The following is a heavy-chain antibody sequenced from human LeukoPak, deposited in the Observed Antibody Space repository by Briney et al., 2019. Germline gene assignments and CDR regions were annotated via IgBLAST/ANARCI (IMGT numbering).Heavy chain of an antibody. V-gene: IGHV1-18*01. CDR2: ISACNGNT. J-gene: IGHJ2*01. CDR1: GYTFTSYG. D-gene: IGHD1-26*01. Sequence: ASVKVSCKASGYTFTSYGISWVRQAPGQGLEWMGWISACNGNTNYAQKLQGRVTMTTDTSTSTAYMELRSLRSDDTAVYYCARDRGGYGLYWYFDLWGRGTLVTVSS. CDR3: ARDRGGYGLYWYFDL.